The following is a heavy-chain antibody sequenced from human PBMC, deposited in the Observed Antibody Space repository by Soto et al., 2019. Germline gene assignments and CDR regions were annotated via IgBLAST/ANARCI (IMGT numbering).Heavy chain of an antibody. D-gene: IGHD3-16*01. CDR2: INHSGST. V-gene: IGHV4-34*01. CDR1: GGSFSGYY. CDR3: ARVPRIMITFGGGLTDYYYGMDV. Sequence: SETLSLTCAVYGGSFSGYYWSWIRQPPGKGLEWIGEINHSGSTNYNPSLKSRVTISVDTSKNQFSLKLSSVTAADTAVYYCARVPRIMITFGGGLTDYYYGMDVWGQGTTVTVSS. J-gene: IGHJ6*02.